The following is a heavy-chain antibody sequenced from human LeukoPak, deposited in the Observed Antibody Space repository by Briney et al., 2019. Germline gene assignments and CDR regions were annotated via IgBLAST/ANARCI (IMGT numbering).Heavy chain of an antibody. Sequence: SVKVSCKASGGTFSSYAISWVRQAPGQGLEWMGGIIPIFGTANYAQKFQGRVTITTDESTSTAYMELSSLRSEDTAVYYCATSRRYFDWLAPGSDYWGQGTLVTVSS. CDR1: GGTFSSYA. CDR2: IIPIFGTA. J-gene: IGHJ4*02. CDR3: ATSRRYFDWLAPGSDY. D-gene: IGHD3-9*01. V-gene: IGHV1-69*05.